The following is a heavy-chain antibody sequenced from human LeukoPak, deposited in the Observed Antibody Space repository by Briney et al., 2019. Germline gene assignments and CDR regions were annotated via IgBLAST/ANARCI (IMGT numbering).Heavy chain of an antibody. CDR2: INHSGST. CDR3: ARVYYDILTGYSRGRYFDY. CDR1: GGSFSGYY. D-gene: IGHD3-9*01. Sequence: SETLSLTCAVYGGSFSGYYWSWIRQPPGKGPEWIGEINHSGSTNYNPSLKSRVTISVDTSKNQFSLKLSSVTAADTAVYYCARVYYDILTGYSRGRYFDYWGQGTLVTVPS. J-gene: IGHJ4*02. V-gene: IGHV4-34*01.